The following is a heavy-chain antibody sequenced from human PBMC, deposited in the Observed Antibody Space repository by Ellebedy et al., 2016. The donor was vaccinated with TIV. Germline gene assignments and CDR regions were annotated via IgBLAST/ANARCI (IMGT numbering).Heavy chain of an antibody. J-gene: IGHJ4*02. Sequence: GESLKISCAASGFTLSNYWMYWVRQAPGKGLMWVSRMNIDGTITTYADSVKGRFTISRDNSKNTLYLQMNSLRAEDTAVYYCAKEIHDILTGPEYWGQGNLVTVS. D-gene: IGHD3-9*01. CDR3: AKEIHDILTGPEY. CDR1: GFTLSNYW. CDR2: MNIDGTIT. V-gene: IGHV3-74*03.